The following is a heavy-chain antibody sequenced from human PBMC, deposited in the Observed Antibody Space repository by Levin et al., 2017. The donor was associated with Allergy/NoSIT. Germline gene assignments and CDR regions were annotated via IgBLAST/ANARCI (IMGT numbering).Heavy chain of an antibody. CDR1: GFTFSSYD. CDR3: ARASIDVGYGSRAPTYYYGMDG. D-gene: IGHD3-10*01. V-gene: IGHV3-13*04. J-gene: IGHJ6*02. Sequence: GESLKISCAASGFTFSSYDMHWVRQATGKGLEWVSAIGTAGDTYYPGSVKGRFTISRENAKNSLYLQMNSLRAGDTAVYYCARASIDVGYGSRAPTYYYGMDGWGQGTTVTVSS. CDR2: IGTAGDT.